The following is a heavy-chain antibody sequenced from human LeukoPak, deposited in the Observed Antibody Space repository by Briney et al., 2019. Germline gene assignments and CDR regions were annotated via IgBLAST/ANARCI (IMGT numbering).Heavy chain of an antibody. D-gene: IGHD4-17*01. J-gene: IGHJ6*03. Sequence: PSETLSLTCTVSGGSISSYYWSWIRQPPGKGLEWIGYIYYSGSTNYNPSLKSRVTISVDTSKNQFSLKLSSVTAADTAVYYCARGARAKTTVYYCYYMDVWGKGTTVTVFS. V-gene: IGHV4-59*01. CDR3: ARGARAKTTVYYCYYMDV. CDR1: GGSISSYY. CDR2: IYYSGST.